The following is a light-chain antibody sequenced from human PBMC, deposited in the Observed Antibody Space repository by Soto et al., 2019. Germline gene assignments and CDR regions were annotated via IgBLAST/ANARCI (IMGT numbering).Light chain of an antibody. CDR2: EAS. CDR1: QTIDSW. CDR3: QQYKSYPWT. V-gene: IGKV1-5*03. Sequence: DMQRTQSPSTLSASVGDRVTITCRASQTIDSWLAWYQQKPGKAPNLLISEASTLESGVPSRFSVSESGTEFILSISSLQPDDFASYYCQQYKSYPWTFGQGTKVEIK. J-gene: IGKJ1*01.